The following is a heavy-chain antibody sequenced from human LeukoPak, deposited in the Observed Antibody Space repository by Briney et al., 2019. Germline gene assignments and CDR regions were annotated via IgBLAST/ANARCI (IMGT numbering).Heavy chain of an antibody. CDR3: ARDLYCSSTSCSKTYYYYGMDV. CDR1: GYTFTSYG. J-gene: IGHJ6*02. V-gene: IGHV1-18*01. Sequence: ASVKVSCKASGYTFTSYGISWVRQAPGQGLEWMGWISAYNGNTNYAQKLQGRVTMTTDTSTSTAYMELRSLRSDDTAVYYCARDLYCSSTSCSKTYYYYGMDVWGQGTTVTVPS. CDR2: ISAYNGNT. D-gene: IGHD2-2*01.